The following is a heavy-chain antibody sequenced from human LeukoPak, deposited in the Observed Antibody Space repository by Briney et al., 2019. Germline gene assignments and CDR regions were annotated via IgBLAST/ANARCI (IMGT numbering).Heavy chain of an antibody. D-gene: IGHD4-17*01. CDR3: ARPGDYGDYAFLSYFDY. V-gene: IGHV3-33*01. CDR2: IWYDGSNK. Sequence: GGSLRLSCAASGFTFSSYGMHWVRQAPGKGLEWVAVIWYDGSNKYYADSVKGRFTISRDNSKNTLYLQMNSLRAGDTAVYYCARPGDYGDYAFLSYFDYWGQGTLVTVSS. CDR1: GFTFSSYG. J-gene: IGHJ4*02.